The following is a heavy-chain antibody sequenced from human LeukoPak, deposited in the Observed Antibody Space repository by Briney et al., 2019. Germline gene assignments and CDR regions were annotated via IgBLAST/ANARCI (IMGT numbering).Heavy chain of an antibody. CDR2: IYYSGST. D-gene: IGHD3-9*01. CDR1: GYSISSGYY. J-gene: IGHJ5*02. CDR3: ARTRPPYYDILTGYYGPNWFDP. Sequence: SETLSLTCTVSGYSISSGYYWGWIRQPPGEGLEWIGSIYYSGSTYYNPSLKSRVTISVDTSKNQFSLKLSSVTAADTAVYYCARTRPPYYDILTGYYGPNWFDPWGQGTLVTVSS. V-gene: IGHV4-38-2*02.